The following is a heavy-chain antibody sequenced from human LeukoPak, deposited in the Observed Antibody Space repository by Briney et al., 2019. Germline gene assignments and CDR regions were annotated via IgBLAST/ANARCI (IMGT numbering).Heavy chain of an antibody. J-gene: IGHJ3*02. Sequence: GRSLRLSCAASGFTFSSYAMHWVRQAPGKGLEWVAVISYDGSNKYYADSVKGRFTIPRDNSKNTLYLQMNSLRAEDTAVYYCARDGRGYSAWDDAFDIWGQGTMVTVSS. CDR3: ARDGRGYSAWDDAFDI. CDR2: ISYDGSNK. CDR1: GFTFSSYA. V-gene: IGHV3-30-3*01. D-gene: IGHD5-18*01.